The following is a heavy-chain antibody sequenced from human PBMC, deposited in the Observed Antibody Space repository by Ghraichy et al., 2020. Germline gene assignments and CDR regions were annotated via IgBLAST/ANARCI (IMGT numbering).Heavy chain of an antibody. D-gene: IGHD1-26*01. CDR2: FDPEDGET. Sequence: ASVKVSCKVSGYTLTELSMHWVRQAPGKGLEWMGGFDPEDGETIYAQKFQGRVTMTEDTSTDTAYMELSSLRSEDTAVYYCATVVRVGAIFDYWGQGTLVTVSS. CDR1: GYTLTELS. J-gene: IGHJ4*02. V-gene: IGHV1-24*01. CDR3: ATVVRVGAIFDY.